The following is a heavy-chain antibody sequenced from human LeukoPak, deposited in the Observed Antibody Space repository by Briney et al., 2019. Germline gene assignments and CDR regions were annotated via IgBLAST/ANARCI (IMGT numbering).Heavy chain of an antibody. J-gene: IGHJ1*01. CDR1: GFTFDDYG. CDR3: AKVLGYYDFWSGYYTAGDQYFQH. Sequence: PGGSLRLSCAASGFTFDDYGMSWVRQPPGKGLEWVSGINRNGGSTGYADSVKGRFTISRDNSKNTLYLQMNSLRAEDTAVYYCAKVLGYYDFWSGYYTAGDQYFQHWGQGTLVTVSS. D-gene: IGHD3-3*01. CDR2: INRNGGST. V-gene: IGHV3-20*04.